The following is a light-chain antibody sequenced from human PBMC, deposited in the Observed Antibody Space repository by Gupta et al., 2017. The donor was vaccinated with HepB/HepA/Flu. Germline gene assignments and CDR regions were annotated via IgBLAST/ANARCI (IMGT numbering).Light chain of an antibody. CDR1: QSVSSY. V-gene: IGKV3-11*01. CDR3: QQRSNGHPVYT. Sequence: EIVLTQSPATLSLSPGERATLSCRASQSVSSYLDWYKQKPGQAPRLLIYDASNRSTGIPARFSGSGAGTDVNLTINSSVPDDFEVYYCQQRSNGHPVYTFGQWTKVEIK. J-gene: IGKJ2*01. CDR2: DAS.